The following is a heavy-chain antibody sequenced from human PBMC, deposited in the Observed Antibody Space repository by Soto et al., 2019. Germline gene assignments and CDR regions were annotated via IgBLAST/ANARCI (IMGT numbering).Heavy chain of an antibody. CDR2: VSYNGGDT. D-gene: IGHD1-1*01. CDR3: ARYIRGPTVYYFDF. CDR1: GFTFSSYA. Sequence: PGGSLRLSCAASGFTFSSYAMTWVRQAPGKGLEWVSIVSYNGGDTYYADSAKGRFTISRDNSKDTVDLQMNGLRAEDTAVYYCARYIRGPTVYYFDFWGPGVLVTVSS. J-gene: IGHJ4*02. V-gene: IGHV3-23*01.